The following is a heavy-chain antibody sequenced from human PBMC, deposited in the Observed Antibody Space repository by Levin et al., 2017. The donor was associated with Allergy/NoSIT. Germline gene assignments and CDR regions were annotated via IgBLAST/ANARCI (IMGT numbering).Heavy chain of an antibody. Sequence: SETLSLTCTVSGGSISSYYWSWIRQPPGKGLEWIGYIYYSGSTNYNPSLKSRVTISVDTSKNQFSLKLSSVTAADTAVYYCARRYYGSGSYYPTYWYFDLWGRGTLVTVSS. V-gene: IGHV4-59*08. CDR2: IYYSGST. CDR1: GGSISSYY. CDR3: ARRYYGSGSYYPTYWYFDL. J-gene: IGHJ2*01. D-gene: IGHD3-10*01.